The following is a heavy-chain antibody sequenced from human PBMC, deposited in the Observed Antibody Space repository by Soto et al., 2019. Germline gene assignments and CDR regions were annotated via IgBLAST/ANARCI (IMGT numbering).Heavy chain of an antibody. CDR3: ARGCPWCYWGGFYRELHYS. J-gene: IGHJ1*01. Sequence: AVKVSCKSCGNSFVTYAIHWGRQAPGQRLQWMGWINVGSGNTKYAQDFQGRVTFTRDTAATTTFMELSSLGSEDAAVYYCARGCPWCYWGGFYRELHYSWGQGTL. D-gene: IGHD1-7*01. V-gene: IGHV1-3*01. CDR2: INVGSGNT. CDR1: GNSFVTYA.